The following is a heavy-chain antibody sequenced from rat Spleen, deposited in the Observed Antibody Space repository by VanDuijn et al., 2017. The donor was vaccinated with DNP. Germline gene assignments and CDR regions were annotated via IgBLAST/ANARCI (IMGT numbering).Heavy chain of an antibody. D-gene: IGHD5-1*01. V-gene: IGHV2S12*01. CDR3: ARLELGTSH. CDR2: ISGGGST. CDR1: GFSFRNYY. Sequence: VQLVESGGGLVEPGRSLKLSCVASGFSFRNYYMAWVRQPPGKGLDWLAAISGGGSTYYNSALRSRLSISRDTSKSQVFLKMNSLQTEDTATYYCARLELGTSHWGQGVMVTVSS. J-gene: IGHJ2*01.